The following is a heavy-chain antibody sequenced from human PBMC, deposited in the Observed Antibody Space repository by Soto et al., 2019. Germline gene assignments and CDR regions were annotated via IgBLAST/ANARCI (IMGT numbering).Heavy chain of an antibody. Sequence: XSVKVSCTTSGYSFTDHYIDWGRQAPGQGPEYMGWIHPNSGDTKYTQRFQGRVTMTRDTSISTAYMELRRLTSDDTAVYYCARDLYRQSWKWFDPWGQGTLVTVSS. D-gene: IGHD5-12*01. V-gene: IGHV1-2*02. CDR2: IHPNSGDT. CDR1: GYSFTDHY. CDR3: ARDLYRQSWKWFDP. J-gene: IGHJ5*02.